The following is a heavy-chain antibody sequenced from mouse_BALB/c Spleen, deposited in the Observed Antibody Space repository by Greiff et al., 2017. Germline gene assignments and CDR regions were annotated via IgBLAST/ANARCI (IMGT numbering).Heavy chain of an antibody. CDR3: ARFGDYYGSSLDY. J-gene: IGHJ2*01. D-gene: IGHD1-1*01. Sequence: QVQLQQSGAELVKPGASVKLSCKTSGYTFTSYWIQWVKQRPGQGLGWIGEIFPGTGTTYYNEKFKGKATLTIDTSSSTAYMQLSSLTSEDSAVYCCARFGDYYGSSLDYWGQGTTLTVSS. V-gene: IGHV1S132*01. CDR2: IFPGTGTT. CDR1: GYTFTSYW.